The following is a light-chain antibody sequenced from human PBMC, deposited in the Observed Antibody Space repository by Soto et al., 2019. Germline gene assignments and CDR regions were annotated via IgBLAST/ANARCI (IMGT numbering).Light chain of an antibody. CDR1: QGISSY. V-gene: IGKV1-9*01. Sequence: DIQLTQSPSFLSASVGDRVTITCRASQGISSYLAWYQQKPGKAPKLLIYAASTLQSGVPSRFSGSGSGTEFTHTISSLQPEDFATYYCQQLNSYSFTFGPGTKVHIK. CDR2: AAS. CDR3: QQLNSYSFT. J-gene: IGKJ3*01.